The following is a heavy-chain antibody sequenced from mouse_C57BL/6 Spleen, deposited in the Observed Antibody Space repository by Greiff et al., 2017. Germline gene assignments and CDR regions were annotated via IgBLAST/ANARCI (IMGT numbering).Heavy chain of an antibody. J-gene: IGHJ4*01. Sequence: QVQLQQPGAELVKPGASVKLSCKASGYTFTSYWMHWVKQRPGRGLEWIGRIDPNSGGTKYNEKFKSKATLTVDKPSSTASMQLSSLTSEDSAVYYCARSDYGSGDAMDYWGQGTSVTVSS. D-gene: IGHD1-1*01. CDR1: GYTFTSYW. CDR3: ARSDYGSGDAMDY. V-gene: IGHV1-72*01. CDR2: IDPNSGGT.